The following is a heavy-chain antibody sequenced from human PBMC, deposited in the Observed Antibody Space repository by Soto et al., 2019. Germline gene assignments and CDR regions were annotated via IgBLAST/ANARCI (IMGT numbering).Heavy chain of an antibody. D-gene: IGHD2-15*01. J-gene: IGHJ4*02. CDR3: LKRGFSGGSCYTLEY. CDR2: ISVGGGSW. Sequence: GGSLRLSCAASGFTFSCYAMSWGRQAPGKGLGWVSTISVGGGSWYYTDSVNGRFTISRDNPKNTLSLRMKSLRAEDTAVYYCLKRGFSGGSCYTLEYWGQGTLVTVSS. V-gene: IGHV3-23*01. CDR1: GFTFSCYA.